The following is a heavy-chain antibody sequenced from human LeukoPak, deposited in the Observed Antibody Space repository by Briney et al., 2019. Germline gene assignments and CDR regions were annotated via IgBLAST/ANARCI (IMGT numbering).Heavy chain of an antibody. D-gene: IGHD6-25*01. J-gene: IGHJ5*02. CDR2: INPNSGDT. V-gene: IGHV1-2*06. CDR3: ARAPVSDWFDP. Sequence: GASVKVSCKASRYTFTGYYMHWVRQAPGQGLEWMGRINPNSGDTDYAQKFQGRVTMTRDTSITTAYMDLSRLISDAPAVYYCARAPVSDWFDPWGQGTLVTVST. CDR1: RYTFTGYY.